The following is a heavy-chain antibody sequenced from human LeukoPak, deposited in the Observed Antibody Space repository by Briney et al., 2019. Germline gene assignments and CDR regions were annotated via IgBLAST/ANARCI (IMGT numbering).Heavy chain of an antibody. V-gene: IGHV4-4*07. CDR2: IYTSGST. CDR3: AIDSGPGTTVTRAYDAFDI. D-gene: IGHD4-17*01. CDR1: GGSISSYY. Sequence: SETLSLTCTVSGGSISSYYWSWIRRPAGKGLEWIGRIYTSGSTNYNPSLKSRVTMSVDTSKNQFSLKLSSVTAADTAVYYCAIDSGPGTTVTRAYDAFDIWGQATMVTVSS. J-gene: IGHJ3*02.